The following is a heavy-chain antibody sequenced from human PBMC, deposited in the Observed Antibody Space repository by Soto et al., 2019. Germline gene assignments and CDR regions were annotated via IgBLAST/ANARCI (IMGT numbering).Heavy chain of an antibody. CDR3: AKEKKVDDFWSGYSSRNYYYYYGMDV. Sequence: QVQLVESGGGVVQPGRSLRLACAASGFTFSSYGMHWVRQAPGKGLEWVSVISYGRSNIFYADSVKGRFTISRDNSKNTLYLQMNSLRAEDTAVYYCAKEKKVDDFWSGYSSRNYYYYYGMDVWGQGTTVTVSS. CDR1: GFTFSSYG. J-gene: IGHJ6*02. D-gene: IGHD3-3*01. V-gene: IGHV3-30*18. CDR2: ISYGRSNI.